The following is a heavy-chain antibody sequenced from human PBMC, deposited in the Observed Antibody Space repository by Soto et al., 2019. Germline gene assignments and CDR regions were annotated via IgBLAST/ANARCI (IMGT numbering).Heavy chain of an antibody. CDR2: MYNSGST. D-gene: IGHD6-19*01. V-gene: IGHV4-61*01. J-gene: IGHJ4*02. Sequence: QVQLQESGPGLVKPSETLSLTCTVSGGSVSSGSYYWSWIRQPPGKGLEWIGYMYNSGSTTYNPSLKSRVIISVDTSKNQLSLKLSSVTAADTAVYYCARVSSGWYYFDYWCQGTLVTVSS. CDR1: GGSVSSGSYY. CDR3: ARVSSGWYYFDY.